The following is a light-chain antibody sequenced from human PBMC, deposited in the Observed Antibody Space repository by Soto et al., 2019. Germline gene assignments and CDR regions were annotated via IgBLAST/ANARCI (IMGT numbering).Light chain of an antibody. CDR2: GAS. CDR3: QQYGSLSWT. J-gene: IGKJ1*01. CDR1: QSVSSNF. V-gene: IGKV3-20*01. Sequence: EIVMTQSPATLSVSPGERATLSCRASQSVSSNFLAWYQEKPGQAPRLLIYGASTRATGIPARFSGSGSGTDFTLTISRLEPEDFAVYYCQQYGSLSWTFGQGTKVDIK.